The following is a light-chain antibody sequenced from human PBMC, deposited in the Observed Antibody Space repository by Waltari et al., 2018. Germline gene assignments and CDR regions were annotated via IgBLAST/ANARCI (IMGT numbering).Light chain of an antibody. CDR1: STDVGGYNY. CDR2: DVN. V-gene: IGLV2-14*01. CDR3: SSYTVSSSLVI. Sequence: QSALTQPASVSGSPGQSITISCTGTSTDVGGYNYGSWYQQYPGKAPKLMIFDVNSRPSGVSNRFSGSKSGNTASLTISGLQAEDEANYYCSSYTVSSSLVIFGGGTKLTVL. J-gene: IGLJ2*01.